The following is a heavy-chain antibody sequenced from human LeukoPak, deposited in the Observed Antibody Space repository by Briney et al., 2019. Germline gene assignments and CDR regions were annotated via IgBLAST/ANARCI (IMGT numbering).Heavy chain of an antibody. CDR1: GGTFSSYA. CDR3: ARDCSSTSCYGVNRAFDI. J-gene: IGHJ3*02. CDR2: IIPIFGTA. V-gene: IGHV1-69*05. D-gene: IGHD2-2*01. Sequence: ASVKVSCKASGGTFSSYAISWVRQAPGQGLEWMGGIIPIFGTANYAQKFQGRVTITTDESTSTVYMELSSLRSEDTAVYYCARDCSSTSCYGVNRAFDIWGQGTMVTVSS.